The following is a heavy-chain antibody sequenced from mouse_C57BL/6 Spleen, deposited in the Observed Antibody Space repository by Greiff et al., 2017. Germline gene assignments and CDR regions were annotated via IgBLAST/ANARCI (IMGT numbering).Heavy chain of an antibody. CDR3: TLDCDDRWFAY. Sequence: EVKVEESGGGLVQPGGSMKLSCAASGFTFSDAWMDWVRQSPVQGLEWVAEIRNKANNHATDYDESVKGRFTHSRDDSTSSVYLQMNSLRAEDAGFYCGTLDCDDRWFAYWGQGTLVTVSA. CDR1: GFTFSDAW. CDR2: IRNKANNHAT. D-gene: IGHD2-3*01. V-gene: IGHV6-6*01. J-gene: IGHJ3*01.